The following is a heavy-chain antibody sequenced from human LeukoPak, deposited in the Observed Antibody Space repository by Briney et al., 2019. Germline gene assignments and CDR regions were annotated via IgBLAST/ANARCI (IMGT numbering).Heavy chain of an antibody. CDR3: VRHFAPFRLGPHFDY. D-gene: IGHD1-26*01. V-gene: IGHV4-59*08. J-gene: IGHJ4*02. CDR1: GGSITNYY. CDR2: IYYSGST. Sequence: SETLSLTCSVSGGSITNYYWSWIRQPPGRGLEWIGYIYYSGSTHYNPSLKSRVTISVDTSRNQFSLNLTSMTAADTGVYYCVRHFAPFRLGPHFDYWGQGSLVTVSS.